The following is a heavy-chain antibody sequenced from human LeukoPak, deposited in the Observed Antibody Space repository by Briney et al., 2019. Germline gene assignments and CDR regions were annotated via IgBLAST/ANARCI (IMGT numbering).Heavy chain of an antibody. J-gene: IGHJ4*02. V-gene: IGHV3-30*02. D-gene: IGHD6-13*01. CDR1: GINFRSSG. CDR3: AREGGRAVPGRFDQ. Sequence: GGSLRLSCAASGINFRSSGMHWVRQAPGKGLEWVTFIQNDGSDKYYAASVKGRFTISRDNSKDTVYLHMASLRADDTALYYCAREGGRAVPGRFDQWGQGTLVTVSS. CDR2: IQNDGSDK.